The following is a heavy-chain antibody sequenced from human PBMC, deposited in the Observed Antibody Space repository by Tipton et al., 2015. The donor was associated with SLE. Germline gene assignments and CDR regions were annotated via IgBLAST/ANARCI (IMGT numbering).Heavy chain of an antibody. V-gene: IGHV4-4*07. CDR1: GGSIMSYY. D-gene: IGHD2-15*01. CDR3: ARGLVGPRLGY. J-gene: IGHJ4*02. Sequence: TLSLTCSVSGGSIMSYYWSWIRLSAGKGLEWIGRFYSRGTVNYNPSLKSRVTMSIDTSKNQLSLKLTSVTTADTAMYYCARGLVGPRLGYWGQVTLVPVSS. CDR2: FYSRGTV.